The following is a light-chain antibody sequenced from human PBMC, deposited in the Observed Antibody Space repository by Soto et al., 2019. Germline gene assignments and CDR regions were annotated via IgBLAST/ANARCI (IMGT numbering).Light chain of an antibody. V-gene: IGLV2-14*01. CDR3: SSYTTSSSLNVL. CDR2: EVT. CDR1: SNDVGDYNY. Sequence: QSALTQPASVSGSPGQSITISCSGTSNDVGDYNYVSWYQHYPGKAPKLIIYEVTNRPSGVSNRFSGSKSGNTASLTISGLQAEDEADYFCSSYTTSSSLNVLFGGGTKLTVL. J-gene: IGLJ2*01.